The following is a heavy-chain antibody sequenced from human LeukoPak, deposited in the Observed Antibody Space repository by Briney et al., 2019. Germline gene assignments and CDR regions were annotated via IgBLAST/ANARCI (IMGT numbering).Heavy chain of an antibody. CDR1: GFTFSSYE. V-gene: IGHV3-21*01. J-gene: IGHJ6*03. Sequence: GGSLRLSCAASGFTFSSYEMNWVRQAPGKRLEWLSSITTGSTFIYYADSVKGRFTISRDNAKNPLYLHMNSLRVEDTAVYYCARTTVTGTYHYYMDVWGKGTTVTVSS. CDR2: ITTGSTFI. CDR3: ARTTVTGTYHYYMDV. D-gene: IGHD4-17*01.